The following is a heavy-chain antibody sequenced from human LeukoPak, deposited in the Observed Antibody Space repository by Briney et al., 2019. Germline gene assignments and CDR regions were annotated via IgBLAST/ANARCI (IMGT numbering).Heavy chain of an antibody. CDR1: GFTFSSYA. CDR3: AKAGDAWGYNSPLGGRFDY. V-gene: IGHV3-23*01. CDR2: ISGSGVST. J-gene: IGHJ4*02. D-gene: IGHD5-24*01. Sequence: PGRSLRLSCAASGFTFSSYAMSWVRQAPGRGLEWVSAISGSGVSTYYADSVKGRFTISRDNSKNRLYLQMNGLRAEDTAVYYCAKAGDAWGYNSPLGGRFDYWGQGTLVTVSS.